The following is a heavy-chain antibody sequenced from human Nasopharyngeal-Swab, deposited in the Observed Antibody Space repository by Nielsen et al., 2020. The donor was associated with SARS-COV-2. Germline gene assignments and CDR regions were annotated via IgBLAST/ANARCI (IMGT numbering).Heavy chain of an antibody. CDR1: GFTSGDHG. CDR3: TRESCSGGNCYWGDYFDY. J-gene: IGHJ4*02. Sequence: GGSLRLSCAASGFTSGDHGMSWVRQAPGKGLEWLGFTIRNEFGGTIEYAASVKGRVTISRDDSKSIAYLEINSLKTEDTAVYYCTRESCSGGNCYWGDYFDYWGQGTLVTVSS. D-gene: IGHD2-15*01. V-gene: IGHV3-49*04. CDR2: TIRNEFGGTI.